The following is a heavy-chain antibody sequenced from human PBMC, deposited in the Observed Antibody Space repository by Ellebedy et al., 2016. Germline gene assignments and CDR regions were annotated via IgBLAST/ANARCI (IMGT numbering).Heavy chain of an antibody. CDR2: ISSSSSYT. Sequence: GESLKISXAASGFTFSDYYMSWIRQAPGKGLEWVSYISSSSSYTNYADSVKGRFTISRDNAKNSLYLQMNSLRADDTAVYYCASCGTDYHYGLDVWGQGTTVTVSS. CDR3: ASCGTDYHYGLDV. J-gene: IGHJ6*02. D-gene: IGHD1-26*01. V-gene: IGHV3-11*03. CDR1: GFTFSDYY.